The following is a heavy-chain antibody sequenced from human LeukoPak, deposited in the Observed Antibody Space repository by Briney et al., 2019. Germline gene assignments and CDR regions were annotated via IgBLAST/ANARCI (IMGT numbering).Heavy chain of an antibody. Sequence: SSVKVSCKASGGTFSSYAISWVRQAPGQGLEWMGGIIPIFGTANYAQKFQGRVTITADESTSTAYMELSSLRSEDTAVYYCARDKMGYCSGDICYYRGEGLRYWGQGTLVTVSS. CDR3: ARDKMGYCSGDICYYRGEGLRY. D-gene: IGHD2-15*01. V-gene: IGHV1-69*01. CDR1: GGTFSSYA. J-gene: IGHJ4*02. CDR2: IIPIFGTA.